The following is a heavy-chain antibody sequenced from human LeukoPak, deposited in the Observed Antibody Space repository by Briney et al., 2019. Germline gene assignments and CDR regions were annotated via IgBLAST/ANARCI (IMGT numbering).Heavy chain of an antibody. CDR3: AREGNFNYGDYYFDY. Sequence: SETLSLTCTGSGGSISGYYWSWIRQPPGKGLEWIGFIYYSGSTNYNPSLKSRVTISVDTSKNQFSLKLSSVTAADTAVYYCAREGNFNYGDYYFDYWGQGTLVTVSS. CDR2: IYYSGST. CDR1: GGSISGYY. D-gene: IGHD4-17*01. V-gene: IGHV4-59*01. J-gene: IGHJ4*02.